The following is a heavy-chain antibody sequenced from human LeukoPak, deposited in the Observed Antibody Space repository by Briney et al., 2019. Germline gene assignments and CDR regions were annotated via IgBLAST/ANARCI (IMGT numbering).Heavy chain of an antibody. CDR1: GGSISSYY. CDR2: IYTSGST. Sequence: RASETLSLTCTVSGGSISSYYWSWIRQPAGKGLEWIGRIYTSGSTNYNPSLKSRVTMSVDTSKNQFSLKLSSVTAADTAVYYCARDRFHDFWSGYHNWFDPWGQGTLVTVS. CDR3: ARDRFHDFWSGYHNWFDP. D-gene: IGHD3-3*01. J-gene: IGHJ5*02. V-gene: IGHV4-4*07.